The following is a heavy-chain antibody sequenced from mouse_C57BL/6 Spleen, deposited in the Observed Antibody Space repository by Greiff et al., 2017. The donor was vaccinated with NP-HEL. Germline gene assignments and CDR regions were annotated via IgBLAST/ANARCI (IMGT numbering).Heavy chain of an antibody. J-gene: IGHJ4*01. CDR3: ARGDYDEGDYYAMDY. CDR1: GYTFTSYG. CDR2: IYPRSGTT. D-gene: IGHD2-4*01. V-gene: IGHV1-81*01. Sequence: QVQLQQSGAELARPGASVKLSCKASGYTFTSYGISWVKQRTGQGLEWIGEIYPRSGTTYYNEKFKGKATLTADKSSSTAYMELRSLTSEDAAVYFCARGDYDEGDYYAMDYWGQGTSVTVSS.